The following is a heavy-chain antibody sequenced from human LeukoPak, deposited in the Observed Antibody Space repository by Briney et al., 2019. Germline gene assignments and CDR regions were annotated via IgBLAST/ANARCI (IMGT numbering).Heavy chain of an antibody. CDR3: ARDPSLAVAGIRLFDY. CDR1: GYTFTNYG. V-gene: IGHV1-18*01. J-gene: IGHJ4*02. CDR2: ISGYNGNP. D-gene: IGHD6-19*01. Sequence: ASVKVSCTTSGYTFTNYGISWVRQAPGQGLEWMGWISGYNGNPRYAQKVQGRVTMTTDTSTNTAYMEVNSLGSDDTAIYYCARDPSLAVAGIRLFDYWGQGTLVTVSS.